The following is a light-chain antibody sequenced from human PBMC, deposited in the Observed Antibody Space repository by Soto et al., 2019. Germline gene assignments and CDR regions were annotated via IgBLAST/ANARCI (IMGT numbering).Light chain of an antibody. CDR3: QQYGTSPLT. Sequence: DIVMSQPPRSLSVTPGQPATLSCRTSQSVRTTYLAWYQQKPGQAPRLLLHGASSRATGIPDRFSGSGSETDFTLTISRLEPEDFAVYYCQQYGTSPLTFGGGTKVDIK. J-gene: IGKJ4*01. CDR1: QSVRTTY. CDR2: GAS. V-gene: IGKV3-20*01.